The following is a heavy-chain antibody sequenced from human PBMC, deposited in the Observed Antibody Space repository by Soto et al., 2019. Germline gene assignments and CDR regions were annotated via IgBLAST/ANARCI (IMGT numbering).Heavy chain of an antibody. CDR1: GFTFSSYG. CDR3: PRDRRTKYICSARFSGFDY. V-gene: IGHV3-33*01. Sequence: PGGSLILSCAASGFTFSSYGLHWVCQAPCTGLEWVAVIWYDGSNKSYAASVNGRFTIPRDNSKNTLYLQMNSLRSEDTAVYYRPRDRRTKYICSARFSGFDYWGQGVLVTVSS. CDR2: IWYDGSNK. J-gene: IGHJ4*02. D-gene: IGHD3-10*01.